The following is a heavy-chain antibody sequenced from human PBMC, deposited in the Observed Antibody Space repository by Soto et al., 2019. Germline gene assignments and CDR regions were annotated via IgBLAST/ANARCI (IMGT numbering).Heavy chain of an antibody. J-gene: IGHJ3*02. D-gene: IGHD5-12*01. Sequence: GGSLRLSCAASGFTFSSYGMHWVRQAPGKGLEWVAVIWYDGSNKYYADSVKGRFTISRDNSKNTLYLQMNSLRAEDTAVYYCAREGGGLRRAFDIWGQGTMVTVSS. V-gene: IGHV3-33*01. CDR2: IWYDGSNK. CDR3: AREGGGLRRAFDI. CDR1: GFTFSSYG.